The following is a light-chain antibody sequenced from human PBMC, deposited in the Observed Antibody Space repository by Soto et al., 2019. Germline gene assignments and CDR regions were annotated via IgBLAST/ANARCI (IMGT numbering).Light chain of an antibody. CDR2: GAP. CDR1: QAIRKY. Sequence: DIQMTQSPSSLSASVGDRVTITCQASQAIRKYLSWYQQKPGRAPKLLIYGAPNLETGVPSRFSGSGYGTDFTFTISSLQPEDIATYYCQHYDHLPPFTFGPGTKVAIK. CDR3: QHYDHLPPFT. V-gene: IGKV1-33*01. J-gene: IGKJ3*01.